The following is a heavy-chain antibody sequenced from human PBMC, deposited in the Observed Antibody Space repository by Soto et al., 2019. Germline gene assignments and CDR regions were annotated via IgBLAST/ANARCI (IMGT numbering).Heavy chain of an antibody. CDR3: PKVAGLYDFWSGPLHFDL. D-gene: IGHD3-3*01. CDR2: ISWNSESI. V-gene: IGHV3-9*01. J-gene: IGHJ4*02. CDR1: GFIFDDFA. Sequence: EGQLVESGGGFVQPGRSLRLSCAGSGFIFDDFALHWVRQAPGKGLEWVLGISWNSESIGYADAVKGRFTISRDNAKNSLYLQMNSLRVEDTALYYCPKVAGLYDFWSGPLHFDLWGQGTLVTVSS.